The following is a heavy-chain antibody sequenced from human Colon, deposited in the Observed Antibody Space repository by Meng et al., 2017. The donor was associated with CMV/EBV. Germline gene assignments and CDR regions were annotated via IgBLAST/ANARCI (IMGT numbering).Heavy chain of an antibody. CDR3: ARIADRRHNYYYYYGLDV. J-gene: IGHJ6*02. V-gene: IGHV3-9*01. D-gene: IGHD2-21*01. CDR1: GFTLDDYV. CDR2: ITWNSAWI. Sequence: SLKISCVASGFTLDDYVIQWVRQSPGKGLEWVSSITWNSAWIDYADSVKGRFTVSRDNARKSVFLEMNSLRVEDTAIYYCARIADRRHNYYYYYGLDVWGQGTTVTVSS.